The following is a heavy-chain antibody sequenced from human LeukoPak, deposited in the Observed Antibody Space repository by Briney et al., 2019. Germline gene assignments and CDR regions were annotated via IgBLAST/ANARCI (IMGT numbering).Heavy chain of an antibody. J-gene: IGHJ5*02. CDR3: ARGPRIAARLWFDP. V-gene: IGHV4-59*01. CDR2: IYYSGSA. CDR1: GGSISSYY. Sequence: SETLSLTCTVSGGSISSYYWSWIRQPPGKGLEWIGYIYYSGSANYNPSLKSRVTISVDTPKNQLSLKLSSVTAADTAIYFCARGPRIAARLWFDPWGQGNPGHRLL. D-gene: IGHD6-6*01.